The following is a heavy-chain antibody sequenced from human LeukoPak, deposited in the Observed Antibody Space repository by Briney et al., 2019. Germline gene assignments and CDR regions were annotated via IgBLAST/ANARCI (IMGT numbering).Heavy chain of an antibody. CDR2: ISNDGSNK. D-gene: IGHD5-12*01. V-gene: IGHV3-30*03. CDR3: ATLNTAYDKAWFDP. J-gene: IGHJ5*02. Sequence: GGSLRLSCAASRFTFSSYGMPWVRQAPGKGLEWVAFISNDGSNKYYVDSVKGRFTISRDNPENTLFLQMNILRTEDTAVYYCATLNTAYDKAWFDPWGQGTLVIVSS. CDR1: RFTFSSYG.